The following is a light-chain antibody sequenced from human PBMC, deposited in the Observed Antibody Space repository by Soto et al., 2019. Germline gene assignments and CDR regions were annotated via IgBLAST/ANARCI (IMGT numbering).Light chain of an antibody. J-gene: IGKJ2*01. CDR1: QGISSY. CDR3: QQYNNWPMYT. CDR2: AAS. V-gene: IGKV1-9*01. Sequence: IQLTQSPSSLSASVGDRVTITCRSSQGISSYLGWYQQNPGKAPKLLIYAASTLQSGVPSRFSGSGSGTEFTLTISSLQSEDFAVYYCQQYNNWPMYTFGQGTKVDIK.